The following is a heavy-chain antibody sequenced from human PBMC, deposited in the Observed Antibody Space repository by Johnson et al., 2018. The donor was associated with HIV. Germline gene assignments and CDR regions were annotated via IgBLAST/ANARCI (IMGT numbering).Heavy chain of an antibody. D-gene: IGHD1-26*01. Sequence: VQLVESGGGVVQPGGSLRLTCAASGFTFSMSAMHWVRQAPGKGLEWVTFIHYDGSNKYYADSVKGRFTISRDNSKNTLHLQMNNVRAEDTAIYYCAKGWGVGAFDDFDIWGQGTMVTVSS. CDR2: IHYDGSNK. J-gene: IGHJ3*02. CDR3: AKGWGVGAFDDFDI. V-gene: IGHV3-30*02. CDR1: GFTFSMSA.